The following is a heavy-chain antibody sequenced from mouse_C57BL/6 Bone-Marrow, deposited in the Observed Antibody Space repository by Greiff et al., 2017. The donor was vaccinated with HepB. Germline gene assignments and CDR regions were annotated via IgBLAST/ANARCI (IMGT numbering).Heavy chain of an antibody. CDR2: IRSKSNNYAT. CDR1: GFSFNTYA. V-gene: IGHV10-1*01. D-gene: IGHD3-3*01. CDR3: VRRGGHFDV. J-gene: IGHJ1*03. Sequence: EVMLVESGGGLVQPKGSLKLSCAASGFSFNTYAMNWVRQAPGKGLEWVARIRSKSNNYATYYANSVKDRFTISRDDSESMLYLQMNNLKTEDTAMYYCVRRGGHFDVWGTGTTVTVSS.